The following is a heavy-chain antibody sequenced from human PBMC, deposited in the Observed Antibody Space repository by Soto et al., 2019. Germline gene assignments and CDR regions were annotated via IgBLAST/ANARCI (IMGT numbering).Heavy chain of an antibody. J-gene: IGHJ6*02. CDR2: FDPEDGET. V-gene: IGHV1-24*01. D-gene: IGHD1-7*01. Sequence: GASVKVSCKVSGYTLTELSMHWVRQAPGKGLEWMGGFDPEDGETIYAQKFQGRVTMTEDTSTDTAYMELSSLRSEDTAVYYCATDACITGTTGCYYYGMDVWGQGTTVTVSS. CDR3: ATDACITGTTGCYYYGMDV. CDR1: GYTLTELS.